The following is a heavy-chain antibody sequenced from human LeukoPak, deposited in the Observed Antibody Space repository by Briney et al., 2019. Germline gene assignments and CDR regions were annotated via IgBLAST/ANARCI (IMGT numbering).Heavy chain of an antibody. CDR3: ARELVGATASFYYYYGMDV. CDR2: INTNTGSP. Sequence: ASVKVSCKASGYTFTSYAMNWVRQAPGQGLEWMGWINTNTGSPTYAQGFTGRFVFSLDTSVSTAYLQISSLKAEDTAVYYCARELVGATASFYYYYGMDVWGQGTTVTVSS. J-gene: IGHJ6*02. V-gene: IGHV7-4-1*02. D-gene: IGHD1-26*01. CDR1: GYTFTSYA.